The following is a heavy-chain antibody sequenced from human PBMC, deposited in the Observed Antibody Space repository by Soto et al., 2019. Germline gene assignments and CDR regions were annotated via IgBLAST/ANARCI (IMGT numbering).Heavy chain of an antibody. CDR1: GGTFSSCA. D-gene: IGHD6-6*01. CDR2: NIPIFGTA. Sequence: SVKVSCKASGGTFSSCAISLVREAPGQGLEWMGGNIPIFGTANYAQKFQGRVTITADESTSTAYMELSSLRSEDTAVYYCARGYVAARYFDYWGQGTLVTVSS. J-gene: IGHJ4*02. V-gene: IGHV1-69*13. CDR3: ARGYVAARYFDY.